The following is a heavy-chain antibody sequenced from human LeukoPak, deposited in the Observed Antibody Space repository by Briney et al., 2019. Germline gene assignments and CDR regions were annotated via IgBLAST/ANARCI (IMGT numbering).Heavy chain of an antibody. D-gene: IGHD6-6*01. CDR3: ASIEYSSPNYYYYGMDV. CDR1: GYTFTSYD. CDR2: MNPNSGNT. J-gene: IGHJ6*02. Sequence: GASVKVSCKASGYTFTSYDINRVRQATGQGLEWMGWMNPNSGNTGYAQKFQGRVTMTRNTSISTAYMELSSLRSEDTAVYYCASIEYSSPNYYYYGMDVWGQGTTVTVSS. V-gene: IGHV1-8*01.